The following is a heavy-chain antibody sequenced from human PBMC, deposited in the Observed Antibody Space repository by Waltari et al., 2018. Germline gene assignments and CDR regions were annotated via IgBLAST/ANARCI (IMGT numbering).Heavy chain of an antibody. CDR2: IIPIFGTA. CDR3: ARGLYYYDSSGYSPYDAFDI. J-gene: IGHJ3*02. CDR1: GGTFSSYA. V-gene: IGHV1-69*01. Sequence: QVQLVQSGAEVKKPGSSVKVSCKASGGTFSSYATSWVRQPPGQGLEWMGGIIPIFGTANYAQKFQGRVTITADESTSTAYMELSSLRSEDTAVYYCARGLYYYDSSGYSPYDAFDIWGQGTMVTVSS. D-gene: IGHD3-22*01.